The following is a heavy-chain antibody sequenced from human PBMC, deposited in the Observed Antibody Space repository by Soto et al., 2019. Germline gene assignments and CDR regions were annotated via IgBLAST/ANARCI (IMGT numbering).Heavy chain of an antibody. CDR3: ARVVTSSWHEIGLYYYMDV. V-gene: IGHV1-18*01. J-gene: IGHJ6*03. CDR2: ISAYNGNT. Sequence: ASVKVSCKASGYTFTSYGISWVRQAPGQGLEWMGWISAYNGNTNYAQKLQGRVTTTTDTSTSTAYMELRSLRSDDTAVYYCARVVTSSWHEIGLYYYMDVWGKGTTVTVSS. CDR1: GYTFTSYG. D-gene: IGHD6-13*01.